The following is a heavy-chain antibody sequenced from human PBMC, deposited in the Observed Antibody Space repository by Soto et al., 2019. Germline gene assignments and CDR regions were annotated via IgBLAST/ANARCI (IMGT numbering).Heavy chain of an antibody. Sequence: SETLSLTCTVSGGSISSGGYYWSWIRQHPGKGLEWIGYIYYSGSTYYNPSLKSRVTISVDTSKNQFSLKLSSVTAADTAVYYCARDSYSSSSVGYWGQGTLVTVSS. D-gene: IGHD6-6*01. CDR1: GGSISSGGYY. J-gene: IGHJ4*02. CDR2: IYYSGST. V-gene: IGHV4-31*03. CDR3: ARDSYSSSSVGY.